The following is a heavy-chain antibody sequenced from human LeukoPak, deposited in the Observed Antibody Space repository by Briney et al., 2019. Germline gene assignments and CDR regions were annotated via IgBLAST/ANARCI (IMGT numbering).Heavy chain of an antibody. CDR1: GFTFNSHW. D-gene: IGHD6-19*01. V-gene: IGHV3-23*01. J-gene: IGHJ4*02. CDR3: AKSPYSSGWYYFDY. Sequence: GGSLRLSCAASGFTFNSHWMSWVRQAPGKGLEWVSAISGGGDNTYYADSVKGRFTISRDNSKNTLYLQINSLRDEDTAVYYCAKSPYSSGWYYFDYWGQGTLVTVSS. CDR2: ISGGGDNT.